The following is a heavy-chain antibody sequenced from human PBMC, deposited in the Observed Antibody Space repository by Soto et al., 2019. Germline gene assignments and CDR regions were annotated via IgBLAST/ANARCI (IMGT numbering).Heavy chain of an antibody. D-gene: IGHD3-9*01. CDR1: GGSISSYY. CDR3: ARANDYYDISFDY. J-gene: IGHJ4*02. CDR2: IYYSGST. V-gene: IGHV4-59*01. Sequence: SETLSLTCTVTGGSISSYYWGWIRQPPGKGLEWIGYIYYSGSTNYNPSLKSRVTISVDTSKNQFSLKLSSVTAADTAVFYCARANDYYDISFDYWGQGTLVTVSS.